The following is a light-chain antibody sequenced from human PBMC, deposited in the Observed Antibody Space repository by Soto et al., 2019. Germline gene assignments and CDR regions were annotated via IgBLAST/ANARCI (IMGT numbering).Light chain of an antibody. CDR1: SSDVGGYNY. CDR2: GNS. V-gene: IGLV2-14*01. CDR3: QSYDSSLSGVV. J-gene: IGLJ2*01. Sequence: QSVLTQPASVSGSPGQSITISCTGTSSDVGGYNYVSWYQQHPGTAPKLLIYGNSNRPSGVPDRFSGSKSGTSASLAITGLQAEDEADYYCQSYDSSLSGVVFGGGTKLTVL.